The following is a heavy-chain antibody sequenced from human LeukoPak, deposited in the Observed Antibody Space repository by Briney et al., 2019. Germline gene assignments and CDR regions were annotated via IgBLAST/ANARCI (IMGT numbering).Heavy chain of an antibody. CDR3: AKNPAATFTFGGVILY. J-gene: IGHJ4*02. CDR1: GFTFSSYA. CDR2: ISGSGGST. D-gene: IGHD3-16*02. Sequence: GGSLRLSCAASGFTFSSYAMSWVRQAPGKGLEWVSAISGSGGSTYYADSVKGRFTISRDNSKNTLYLQMNSLRAEDTAVYYCAKNPAATFTFGGVILYWGQGTLVTVSS. V-gene: IGHV3-23*01.